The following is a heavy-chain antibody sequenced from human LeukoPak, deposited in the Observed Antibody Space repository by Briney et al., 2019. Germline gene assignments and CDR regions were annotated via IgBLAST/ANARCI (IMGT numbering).Heavy chain of an antibody. J-gene: IGHJ6*03. CDR1: GYTFTSYG. D-gene: IGHD6-13*01. V-gene: IGHV1-18*01. CDR2: ISAYNGNT. CDR3: ARFGGYSSREREKYYMDV. Sequence: ASVKVSCKASGYTFTSYGISWVRQSPGQGLEWMGWISAYNGNTNYAQKLQGRVTMTTDTSTSTAYMELRSLRSDDTAVYYCARFGGYSSREREKYYMDVWGKGTTVTVSS.